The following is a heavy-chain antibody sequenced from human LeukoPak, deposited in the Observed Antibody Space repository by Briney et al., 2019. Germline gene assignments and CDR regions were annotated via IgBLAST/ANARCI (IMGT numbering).Heavy chain of an antibody. Sequence: SETLSLTCTISGGSVSDYYWSWIRQSPGKGLEWIGYIYYTGSTTYNPPLKGRVTISADTSKNQFSLKLSSVTAADTAVYYCARGRRTIQYYYDSSGYPIAVWGQGTLVTVSS. CDR2: IYYTGST. V-gene: IGHV4-59*02. CDR1: GGSVSDYY. J-gene: IGHJ4*02. D-gene: IGHD3-22*01. CDR3: ARGRRTIQYYYDSSGYPIAV.